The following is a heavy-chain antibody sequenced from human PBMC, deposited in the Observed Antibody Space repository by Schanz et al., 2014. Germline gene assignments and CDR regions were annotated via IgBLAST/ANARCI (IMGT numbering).Heavy chain of an antibody. Sequence: EVQLVESGGAFVQPGGSLRLSCAASGFTFSSYWMHWVRQVPGKGPVWVSRINGDGSSTLYADSVKGRFTISRDSPKNRLYLQMNSLRPEDSGVYYCAKDDVWASGSYYDYWGQGTLVTVSS. CDR2: INGDGSST. V-gene: IGHV3-74*01. J-gene: IGHJ4*02. CDR1: GFTFSSYW. CDR3: AKDDVWASGSYYDY. D-gene: IGHD3-10*01.